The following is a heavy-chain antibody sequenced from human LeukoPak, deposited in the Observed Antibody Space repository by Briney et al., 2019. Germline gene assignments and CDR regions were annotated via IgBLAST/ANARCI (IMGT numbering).Heavy chain of an antibody. D-gene: IGHD5-18*01. CDR3: ARVQIGYTYGLFDY. CDR1: GGSISNYY. V-gene: IGHV4-59*01. J-gene: IGHJ4*02. CDR2: IYYSGST. Sequence: PSETLSLTCTVSGGSISNYYWSWIGQPPGKGLEGIGYIYYSGSTNYNPSLKSRVTISVHTSKNQFSLKLSSVAAADTAVYYCARVQIGYTYGLFDYWGQGTLVTVSS.